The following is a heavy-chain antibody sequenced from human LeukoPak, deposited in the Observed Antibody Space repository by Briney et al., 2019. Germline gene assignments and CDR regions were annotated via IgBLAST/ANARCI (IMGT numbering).Heavy chain of an antibody. V-gene: IGHV3-21*01. Sequence: PGGSLRLSCAASGFNFNICSMHWVRQAPGKGLEWVSSISSSSSYIYYADSVKGRFTISRDNAKNSLYLQMNSLRAEDTAVYYCTRVTHIVATEDAFDIWGQGTMVTVSS. D-gene: IGHD5-12*01. J-gene: IGHJ3*02. CDR2: ISSSSSYI. CDR1: GFNFNICS. CDR3: TRVTHIVATEDAFDI.